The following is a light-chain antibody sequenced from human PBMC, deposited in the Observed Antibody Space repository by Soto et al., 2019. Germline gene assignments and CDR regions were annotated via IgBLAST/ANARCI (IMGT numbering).Light chain of an antibody. Sequence: QSALTQPPSVSGAPGQRVTISCSGSSSNFGAGYAVQWYQQLPGTAPKLLIYGNNNRPSGVPDRFSGSKSGTSASLAITGLQAEDEADYYCQAYDYSLTGMVFGGGTKLTVL. V-gene: IGLV1-40*01. CDR1: SSNFGAGYA. CDR3: QAYDYSLTGMV. J-gene: IGLJ3*02. CDR2: GNN.